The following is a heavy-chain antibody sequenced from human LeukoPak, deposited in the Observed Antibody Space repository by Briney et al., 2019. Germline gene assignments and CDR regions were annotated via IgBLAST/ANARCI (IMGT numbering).Heavy chain of an antibody. Sequence: PSETLSLTCAVCGGSFSGYYWSWLRQPPGKGLEWIGEINHSGSTNYNPSLKSRVTISVDTSKNQFSLKLSSVTAADTAGCYCARGLVVPAAMLSYYYYMDVWGKGTTVTVSS. CDR2: INHSGST. J-gene: IGHJ6*03. CDR1: GGSFSGYY. D-gene: IGHD2-2*01. CDR3: ARGLVVPAAMLSYYYYMDV. V-gene: IGHV4-34*01.